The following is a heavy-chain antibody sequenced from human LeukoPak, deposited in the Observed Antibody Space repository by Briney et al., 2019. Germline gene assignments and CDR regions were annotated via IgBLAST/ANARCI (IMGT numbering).Heavy chain of an antibody. Sequence: GGSLRLSCAASGFTFSSYAMHWVRQAPGKGLEWVAVISYGGSNKYYADSVKGRFTISRDNSKNTLYLQMNSLRAEDTAVYYCARDLCSGGSCYYDYYFDYWGQGTLVTVSS. V-gene: IGHV3-30-3*01. D-gene: IGHD2-15*01. J-gene: IGHJ4*02. CDR3: ARDLCSGGSCYYDYYFDY. CDR2: ISYGGSNK. CDR1: GFTFSSYA.